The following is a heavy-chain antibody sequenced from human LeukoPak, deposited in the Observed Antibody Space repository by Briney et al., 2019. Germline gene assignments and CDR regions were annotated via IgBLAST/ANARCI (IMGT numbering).Heavy chain of an antibody. CDR2: TSSSSSTI. Sequence: GGSLRLSCAASGFTFSSYAMSWVRQAPGKGLEWVSYTSSSSSTIYYADSVKSRFTISRDNAKNSLYLQMNSLRAEDTAVYYCARAGSGYDSTSHYFYYMDVWGKGTTVTVSS. CDR3: ARAGSGYDSTSHYFYYMDV. V-gene: IGHV3-48*04. J-gene: IGHJ6*03. D-gene: IGHD5-12*01. CDR1: GFTFSSYA.